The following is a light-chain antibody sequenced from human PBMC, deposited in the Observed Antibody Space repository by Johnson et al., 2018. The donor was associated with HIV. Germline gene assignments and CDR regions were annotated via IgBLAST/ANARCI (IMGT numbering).Light chain of an antibody. J-gene: IGLJ1*01. Sequence: QSVLTQPPSVSAAPGQKVTISCSGSSSNIGNNYVSWYQQLPGTAPKLLIFENDKRPSGIPDRFSGSKSGTSATLGITGLQAGDEADYYCGTWDNSLSIGYVFGTGTKATVL. CDR2: END. CDR1: SSNIGNNY. CDR3: GTWDNSLSIGYV. V-gene: IGLV1-51*02.